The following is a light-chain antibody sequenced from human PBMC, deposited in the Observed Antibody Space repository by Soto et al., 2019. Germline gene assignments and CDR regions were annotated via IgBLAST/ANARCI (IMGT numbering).Light chain of an antibody. V-gene: IGLV2-14*01. J-gene: IGLJ3*02. CDR3: CSYTSTNSRV. Sequence: QSALTQPASMSGSPGQSITISCTGTSNDVGGYNYVSWYQQHPGKAPKLMIFEVSNRPSGVSNRFSGSKSGNTASLTISVLQAEDEAYYYCCSYTSTNSRVFGGGTKLTVL. CDR1: SNDVGGYNY. CDR2: EVS.